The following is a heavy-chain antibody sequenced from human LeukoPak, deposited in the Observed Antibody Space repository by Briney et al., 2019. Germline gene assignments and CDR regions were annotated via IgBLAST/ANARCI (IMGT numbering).Heavy chain of an antibody. V-gene: IGHV1-18*01. J-gene: IGHJ6*03. D-gene: IGHD1-1*01. CDR1: GYTFTSYG. Sequence: ASVKVSCKASGYTFTSYGISWVRQAPGQGLEWMGWISAYNGNTNYAQKPQDRVTMTRDMSTSTVYMELSSLRSEDTAVYYCARTTSYYYYYMDVWGKGTTVTISS. CDR3: ARTTSYYYYYMDV. CDR2: ISAYNGNT.